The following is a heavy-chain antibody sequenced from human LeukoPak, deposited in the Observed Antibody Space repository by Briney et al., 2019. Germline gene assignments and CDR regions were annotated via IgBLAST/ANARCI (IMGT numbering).Heavy chain of an antibody. D-gene: IGHD4-23*01. Sequence: GGSLRLSCAASGFTFSSYWMSWVRQAPGKGLEWVANIKQDGSEKYYVDSVKGRFTISRDNAKNSLYLQMNSLRAEDTAVYYCARRRPAVESPKGPFDAFDIWGQGTMVTVSS. CDR1: GFTFSSYW. CDR2: IKQDGSEK. V-gene: IGHV3-7*01. CDR3: ARRRPAVESPKGPFDAFDI. J-gene: IGHJ3*02.